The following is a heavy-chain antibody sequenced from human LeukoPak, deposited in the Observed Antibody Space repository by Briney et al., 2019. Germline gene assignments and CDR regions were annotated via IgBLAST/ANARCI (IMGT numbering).Heavy chain of an antibody. V-gene: IGHV4-34*01. CDR1: NGSFSDLY. CDR2: INHGGST. CDR3: ARGRVRFDL. Sequence: SETLSLTCGVYNGSFSDLYWSWIRQTPEKGLEWIGEINHGGSTNYNPSLGSRVSISVDPSKKQFSLDLSSVTAADTAVYYCARGRVRFDLWGRGTLVTVSS. J-gene: IGHJ2*01.